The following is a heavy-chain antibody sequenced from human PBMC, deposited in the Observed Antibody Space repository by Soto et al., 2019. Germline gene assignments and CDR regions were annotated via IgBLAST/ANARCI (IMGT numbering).Heavy chain of an antibody. CDR2: ISSSSRII. V-gene: IGHV3-48*02. J-gene: IGHJ4*02. D-gene: IGHD4-17*01. CDR3: AREGGVYGGHFDY. Sequence: EVQLVESGGGLVQPGGSLRLSCAASGFNFSSYSMNWVRQAPGKGLEWVSNISSSSRIIYYADSVKGRFTISRDNAKNSLYLQMNSLRDEDTAVYYCAREGGVYGGHFDYWGQGTLVTVSS. CDR1: GFNFSSYS.